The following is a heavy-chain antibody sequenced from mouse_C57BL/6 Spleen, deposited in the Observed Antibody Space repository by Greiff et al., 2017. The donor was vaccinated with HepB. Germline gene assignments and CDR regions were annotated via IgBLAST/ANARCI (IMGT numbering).Heavy chain of an antibody. Sequence: VQLQQPGAELVKPGASVKLSCKASGYTFTSYWMHWVKQRPGQGLEWIGMIHPNSGSTNYNEKFKSKATLTVDKPSSTAYMQLSSLTSEDSAVYYCARGAVTTGFAYWGQGTLVTVSA. CDR1: GYTFTSYW. J-gene: IGHJ3*01. CDR3: ARGAVTTGFAY. V-gene: IGHV1-64*01. D-gene: IGHD2-2*01. CDR2: IHPNSGST.